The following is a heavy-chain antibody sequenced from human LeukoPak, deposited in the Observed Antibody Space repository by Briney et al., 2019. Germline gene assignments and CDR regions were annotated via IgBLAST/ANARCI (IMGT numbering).Heavy chain of an antibody. J-gene: IGHJ1*01. D-gene: IGHD1-26*01. CDR1: GGSISSGGYY. CDR2: INHSGST. Sequence: PSETLSLTCTVSGGSISSGGYYWSWIRQPPGKGLEWIGEINHSGSTNYNPSLKCRVTISVDTSKNQFSLKLSSVTAADTAVYYCARVTLSGSNKPGRLQNWGQGTLVTVSS. CDR3: ARVTLSGSNKPGRLQN. V-gene: IGHV4-39*07.